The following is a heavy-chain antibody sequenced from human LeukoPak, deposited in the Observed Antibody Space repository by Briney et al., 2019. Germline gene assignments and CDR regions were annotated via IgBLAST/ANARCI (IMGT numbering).Heavy chain of an antibody. CDR1: GGTFSSYA. Sequence: GASVKASCKASGGTFSSYAISWVRQAPGQGLEWMGGIIPIFGTANYAQKFQGRVTITADESTSTAYMELSSLRSEDTAVYYCASEPYSDYDQYYFDYWGQGTLVTVSS. CDR3: ASEPYSDYDQYYFDY. V-gene: IGHV1-69*13. CDR2: IIPIFGTA. D-gene: IGHD4-11*01. J-gene: IGHJ4*02.